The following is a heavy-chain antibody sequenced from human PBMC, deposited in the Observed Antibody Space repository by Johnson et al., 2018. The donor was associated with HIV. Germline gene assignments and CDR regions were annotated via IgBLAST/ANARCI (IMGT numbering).Heavy chain of an antibody. D-gene: IGHD4-23*01. CDR2: IRYDGSNK. J-gene: IGHJ3*02. CDR3: AKARSLLDYGGFDAFDI. Sequence: QVQLVESGGGVVQPGGSLRLSCAASGFTFSSYGMHWVRQAPGKVLEWVAFIRYDGSNKYYADSVKGRFTISRDNSKNTLSLQMISLRAEDTAMYYCAKARSLLDYGGFDAFDIWGQGTLVIVSS. CDR1: GFTFSSYG. V-gene: IGHV3-30*02.